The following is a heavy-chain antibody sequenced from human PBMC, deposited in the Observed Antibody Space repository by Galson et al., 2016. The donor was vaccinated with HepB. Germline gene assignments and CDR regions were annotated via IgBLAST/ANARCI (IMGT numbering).Heavy chain of an antibody. CDR2: IKRDGTEK. V-gene: IGHV3-7*04. D-gene: IGHD3-10*01. CDR3: ARGSYYGSGSDGINFDY. CDR1: GFTFNNYW. Sequence: SLRLSCAASGFTFNNYWMSWVRQAPGKGLEWVANIKRDGTEKYYLDSVEGRFTVSRDNAKNSLSLQMDSLRAEDTAVYYCARGSYYGSGSDGINFDYWGQGTLVTVSS. J-gene: IGHJ4*02.